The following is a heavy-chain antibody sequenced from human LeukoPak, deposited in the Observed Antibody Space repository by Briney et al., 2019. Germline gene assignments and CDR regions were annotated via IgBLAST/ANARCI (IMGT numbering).Heavy chain of an antibody. CDR3: ARGGSSGWYEDAFDI. Sequence: SETLSLTCTVSGGSISSYYWSWIRQPAGKGLEWIGRIYTSGSTNYNPSLKSRVTMSVDTSKNQFSLKLSSVTAADTAVYYCARGGSSGWYEDAFDIWGQGTMVTVSS. J-gene: IGHJ3*02. CDR1: GGSISSYY. CDR2: IYTSGST. D-gene: IGHD6-19*01. V-gene: IGHV4-4*07.